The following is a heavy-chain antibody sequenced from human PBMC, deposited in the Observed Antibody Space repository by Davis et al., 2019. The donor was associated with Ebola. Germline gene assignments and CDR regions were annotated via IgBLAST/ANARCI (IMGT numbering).Heavy chain of an antibody. J-gene: IGHJ4*02. CDR2: ISSSSTVI. CDR3: ARGAGYYEY. V-gene: IGHV3-11*01. CDR1: GFPYSDYY. Sequence: PGGSLRLSCAASGFPYSDYYMSWIRQAPGKGLEWVAYISSSSTVIHYAGSVLGRFTIPRDNAKNSLFLQMNSLRVDDTAVYYCARGAGYYEYWGQGILVTVSS.